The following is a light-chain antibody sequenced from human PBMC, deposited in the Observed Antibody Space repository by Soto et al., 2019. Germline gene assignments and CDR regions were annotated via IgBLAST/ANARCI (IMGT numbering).Light chain of an antibody. CDR1: QSINKY. J-gene: IGKJ4*01. V-gene: IGKV3-11*01. CDR3: QQRSNWRGT. CDR2: DAS. Sequence: EIVVTQSPSTLSLSPGERATLSCRASQSINKYLAWYQQKPGQAPRLLIYDASNRATGIPARFSGSGSGTDFTLTISSLEPEDFAVYYCQQRSNWRGTFGGGTKV.